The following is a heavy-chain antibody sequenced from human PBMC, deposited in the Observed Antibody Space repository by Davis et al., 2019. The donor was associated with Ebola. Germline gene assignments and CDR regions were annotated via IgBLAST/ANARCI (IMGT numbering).Heavy chain of an antibody. CDR3: ARDRVSGMDV. V-gene: IGHV4-59*01. J-gene: IGHJ6*02. Sequence: MPSETLSLTCTVSGGSISSYYWSWIRQPPGKGLEWIGYIYYSGSTNYNPSLKSRVTISVDTSKNQFSLKLSSVTAADTAVYYCARDRVSGMDVWGQGTTVTVSS. CDR1: GGSISSYY. CDR2: IYYSGST. D-gene: IGHD5/OR15-5a*01.